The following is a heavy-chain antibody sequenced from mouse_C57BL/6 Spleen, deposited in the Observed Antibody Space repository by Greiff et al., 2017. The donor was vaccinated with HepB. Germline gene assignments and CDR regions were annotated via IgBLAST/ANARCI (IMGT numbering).Heavy chain of an antibody. J-gene: IGHJ2*01. V-gene: IGHV1-64*01. D-gene: IGHD3-2*02. CDR1: GYTFTSYW. CDR2: IHPNSGST. CDR3: ARSGAAQATKNY. Sequence: QVQLQQSGAELVKPGASVKLSCKASGYTFTSYWMHWVKQRPGQGLEWIGMIHPNSGSTNYNEKFKSKATLTVDKSSSTAYMQLSSLTSEDSAVYYCARSGAAQATKNYWGQGTTLTVSS.